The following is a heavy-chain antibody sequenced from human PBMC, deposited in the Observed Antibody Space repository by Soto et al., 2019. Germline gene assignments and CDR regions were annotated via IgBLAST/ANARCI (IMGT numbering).Heavy chain of an antibody. CDR1: GFTFSSSW. V-gene: IGHV3-74*01. D-gene: IGHD6-6*01. J-gene: IGHJ6*02. CDR2: INSDGSST. CDR3: ARGGRAARSIYGMDV. Sequence: EVQLVESGGGLVQPGGSLRLSCAASGFTFSSSWMHWVRQAPGKGLVWVSRINSDGSSTSYADSVKGRFTISRDNAKNTLYLQMNSLRAEDTAVYYCARGGRAARSIYGMDVWGQGTTVTVSS.